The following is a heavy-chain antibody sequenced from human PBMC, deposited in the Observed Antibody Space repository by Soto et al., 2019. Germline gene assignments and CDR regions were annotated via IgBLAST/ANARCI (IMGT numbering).Heavy chain of an antibody. CDR2: ISGSGAGT. Sequence: GGSLRLSCAASGFTFSNYAMSWVRQAPGKGLEWVSAISGSGAGTYYADSVKGRFTISRDNSKNTLFLQMNSLRAEDTAVYYCAKGSQAVHPYYFDYWGQGTLVTVSS. CDR1: GFTFSNYA. V-gene: IGHV3-23*01. D-gene: IGHD6-19*01. J-gene: IGHJ4*02. CDR3: AKGSQAVHPYYFDY.